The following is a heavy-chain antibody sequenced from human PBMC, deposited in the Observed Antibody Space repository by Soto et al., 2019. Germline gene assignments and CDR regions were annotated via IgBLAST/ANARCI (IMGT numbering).Heavy chain of an antibody. J-gene: IGHJ3*02. D-gene: IGHD4-17*01. CDR3: ARSKRRHAYGDYKPDAFDI. Sequence: QVQLQESGPGLVKPSQTLSLTCTVSGGSISSGGYYWSWIRQHPGKGLEWMGYIYYSGSTYYTPYLNSRVTISVDTSKNKFSLKLSSVTDADTSVYYCARSKRRHAYGDYKPDAFDIWGQGTMVTVSS. CDR1: GGSISSGGYY. V-gene: IGHV4-31*03. CDR2: IYYSGST.